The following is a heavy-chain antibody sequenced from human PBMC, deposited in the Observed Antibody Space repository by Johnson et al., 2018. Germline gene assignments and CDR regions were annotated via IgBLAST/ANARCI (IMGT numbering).Heavy chain of an antibody. CDR2: IAYDGRRK. Sequence: QVQLVESGGGVVQPGRSLRLSCAASGFTFSSYGMHWVRQAPGKGLVWVAVIAYDGRRKYHADSVKGRFTISSENSKKTLYLQMDSLRAEETAVYYCAKDRVSAGGFAFDIWGQGTMVTVSS. D-gene: IGHD6-13*01. J-gene: IGHJ3*02. CDR3: AKDRVSAGGFAFDI. CDR1: GFTFSSYG. V-gene: IGHV3-30*18.